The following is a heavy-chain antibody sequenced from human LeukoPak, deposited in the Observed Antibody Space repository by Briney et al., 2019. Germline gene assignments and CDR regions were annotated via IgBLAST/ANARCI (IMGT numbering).Heavy chain of an antibody. D-gene: IGHD1-26*01. J-gene: IGHJ4*02. CDR1: GASITTYY. CDR3: ASGSV. Sequence: SETLSLTCSVSGASITTYYWSWVRQPPGKGLEWIGYIYSGGTTSHNPSLKSRISMSVDTSKNQFSLRLSSVTAADTAVYYCASGSVWGQGILVTVSS. V-gene: IGHV4-59*01. CDR2: IYSGGTT.